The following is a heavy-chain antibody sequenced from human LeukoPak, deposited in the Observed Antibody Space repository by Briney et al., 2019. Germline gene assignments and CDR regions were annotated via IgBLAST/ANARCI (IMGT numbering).Heavy chain of an antibody. CDR3: ARDVVEYFDY. J-gene: IGHJ4*02. Sequence: SQTLSLTCTVSGGSISSGGYYWSWIRQHPGKGLEWIGYIYYSGSTYYNPSLKSRVTISVDTSKNQFSLKLSSVTAADTAVYYCARDVVEYFDYWGQGTLVTVSS. V-gene: IGHV4-31*03. D-gene: IGHD2-21*01. CDR2: IYYSGST. CDR1: GGSISSGGYY.